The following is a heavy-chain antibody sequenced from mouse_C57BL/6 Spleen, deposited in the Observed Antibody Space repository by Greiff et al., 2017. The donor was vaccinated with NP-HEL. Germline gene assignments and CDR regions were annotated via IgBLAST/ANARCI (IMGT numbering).Heavy chain of an antibody. J-gene: IGHJ2*01. CDR2: IDPSDSET. V-gene: IGHV1-52*01. Sequence: VQLKQPGAELVRPGSSVKLSCKASGYTFTSYWMHWVKQRPIQGLEWIGNIDPSDSETHYNQKFKDKATLTVDKSSSTAYMQLSSLTSEDSAVYYCARETDGYDDYWGQGTTLTVSS. CDR1: GYTFTSYW. CDR3: ARETDGYDDY. D-gene: IGHD2-2*01.